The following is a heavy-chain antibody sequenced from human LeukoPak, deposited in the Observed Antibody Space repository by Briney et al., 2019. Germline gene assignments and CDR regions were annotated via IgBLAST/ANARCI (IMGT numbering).Heavy chain of an antibody. V-gene: IGHV4-39*02. D-gene: IGHD6-6*01. J-gene: IGHJ4*02. CDR1: GGSISSSSYY. CDR3: ARDPISSSSGLFDY. CDR2: IYYSGST. Sequence: SETLSLTCTVSGGSISSSSYYWGWIRQPPGKGLEWIGSIYYSGSTYYNPSLKSRVTISVDTSKNQFSLKLSSVTAADTAVYYCARDPISSSSGLFDYWGQGTLVTVSS.